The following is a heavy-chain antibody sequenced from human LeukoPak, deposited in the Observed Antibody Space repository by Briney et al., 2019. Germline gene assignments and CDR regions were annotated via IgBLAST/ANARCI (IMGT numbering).Heavy chain of an antibody. V-gene: IGHV4-4*07. CDR2: IYTSGST. CDR1: GGSISSYY. CDR3: ARDGAAPPDGYFDY. J-gene: IGHJ4*02. D-gene: IGHD6-6*01. Sequence: SETLSLTCTVSGGSISSYYWSWIRQPAGKGLEWIGRIYTSGSTNYNPSLKSRVTMSVDTSKNQFSLKLSSVTAADTAVYYCARDGAAPPDGYFDYWGQGTLVTVSS.